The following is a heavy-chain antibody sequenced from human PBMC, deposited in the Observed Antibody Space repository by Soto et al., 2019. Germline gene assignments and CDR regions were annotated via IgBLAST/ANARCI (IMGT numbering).Heavy chain of an antibody. CDR1: GFTFSSYA. V-gene: IGHV3-23*01. D-gene: IGHD3-16*02. CDR3: AKLNGYNYYYCMDV. J-gene: IGHJ6*02. CDR2: ISGSANT. Sequence: GGSLRLSCAAPGFTFSSYAMSWVRQAQGKGLEWVSGISGSANTYYADSVKGRFTISRDNSKNTLYLQMNSLRAEDTAVYYCAKLNGYNYYYCMDVWGQGTTVTVS.